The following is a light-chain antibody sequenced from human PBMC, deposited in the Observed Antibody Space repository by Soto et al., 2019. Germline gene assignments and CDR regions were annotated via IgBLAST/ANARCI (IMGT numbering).Light chain of an antibody. CDR2: DAS. CDR3: QQRSPLT. CDR1: QSVSSY. V-gene: IGKV3-11*01. J-gene: IGKJ1*01. Sequence: EIVLTQSPATLSLSPGERATLSCRASQSVSSYLAWYQQKPGQAPRLLIYDASNRATGIPARFSGSGSGTDFTLTIRSLEPEDFAVYYCQQRSPLTFGQGTKVEIK.